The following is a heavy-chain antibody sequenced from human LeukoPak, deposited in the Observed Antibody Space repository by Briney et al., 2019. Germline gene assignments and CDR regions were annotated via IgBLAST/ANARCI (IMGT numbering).Heavy chain of an antibody. D-gene: IGHD3-10*01. Sequence: GGSLRLSCAASGFTFRSYAMSWVRQAPGKGLEWVSAISGSGGSTYYADSVKGRFTISRDNSKNTLYLQINSLRAEDTAVYYCAKGNRVRGVISWFDPWGQGTLVTVSS. CDR2: ISGSGGST. V-gene: IGHV3-23*01. J-gene: IGHJ5*02. CDR1: GFTFRSYA. CDR3: AKGNRVRGVISWFDP.